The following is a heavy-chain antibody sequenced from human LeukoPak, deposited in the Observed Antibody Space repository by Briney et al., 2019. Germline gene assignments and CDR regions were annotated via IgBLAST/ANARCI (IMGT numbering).Heavy chain of an antibody. CDR3: ARGVKYRSGPLTDLLPYYFDY. Sequence: GPSVKVSCKTSGYTFTSYAMHWVRQAPGQRVEWMGWINAGNGNTKYSQEFEGRVTITRDTSESTAYMEQSSLRSEDMAVYDCARGVKYRSGPLTDLLPYYFDYWGEGTLVTVSS. CDR2: INAGNGNT. V-gene: IGHV1-3*03. J-gene: IGHJ4*02. D-gene: IGHD6-19*01. CDR1: GYTFTSYA.